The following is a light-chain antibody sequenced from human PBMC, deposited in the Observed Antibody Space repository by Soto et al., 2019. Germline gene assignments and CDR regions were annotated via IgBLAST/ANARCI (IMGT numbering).Light chain of an antibody. CDR1: QGIRTW. CDR3: QHYGDSSWT. V-gene: IGKV1-5*01. Sequence: DIQMTQSPSTLSAFVGDRLTITCRASQGIRTWLAWYQQKPGKAPKLLIYDASSLKSGVPSRFSGSGSGTEFTLTINRVEPEDFAVYFCQHYGDSSWTFGEGSRVEIK. J-gene: IGKJ1*01. CDR2: DAS.